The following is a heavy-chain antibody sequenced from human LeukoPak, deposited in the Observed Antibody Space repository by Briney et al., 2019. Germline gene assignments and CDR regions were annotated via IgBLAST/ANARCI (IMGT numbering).Heavy chain of an antibody. CDR2: IYYSGST. CDR1: GGSISSYY. J-gene: IGHJ4*02. V-gene: IGHV4-59*01. CDR3: ARADSSSWYYFDY. D-gene: IGHD6-13*01. Sequence: PSETLSLTCTVSGGSISSYYWSWIRQPPGKGLEWIGYIYYSGSTNYNPSLKSRVTISVDTSKNQFSLKLSSVTAADTAVCYCARADSSSWYYFDYWGQGTLVTVSS.